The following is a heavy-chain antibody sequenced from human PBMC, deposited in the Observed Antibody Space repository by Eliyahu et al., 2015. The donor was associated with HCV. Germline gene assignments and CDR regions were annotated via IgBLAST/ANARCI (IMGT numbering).Heavy chain of an antibody. D-gene: IGHD3-22*01. Sequence: EVQLVESGXGLVQPGGSLXLSCVXSGLTYXSYWMHWVRXAPGKGLGWVSRINIDGSXISYVDSVKGRFTISRDRAKNTLYLQMNTLRAEDTAVYYCSHSSSSPGMDXWGQGTTVTVSS. CDR1: GLTYXSYW. J-gene: IGHJ6*02. CDR2: INIDGSXI. V-gene: IGHV3-74*01. CDR3: SHSSSSPGMDX.